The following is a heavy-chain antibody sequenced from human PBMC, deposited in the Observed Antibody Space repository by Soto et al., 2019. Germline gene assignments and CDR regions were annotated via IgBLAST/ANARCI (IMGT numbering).Heavy chain of an antibody. CDR2: ISSSSSYI. Sequence: SGGSLRLSCAASGFTFSSYSMNWVRQAPGKGLEWVSSISSSSSYIYYADSVKGRFTISRDNAKNSLYLQMNSLRAEDTAVYYCARDSGSSYYDFWSGYYDRNWFDPWGQGTLVTVSS. V-gene: IGHV3-21*01. CDR1: GFTFSSYS. D-gene: IGHD3-3*01. CDR3: ARDSGSSYYDFWSGYYDRNWFDP. J-gene: IGHJ5*02.